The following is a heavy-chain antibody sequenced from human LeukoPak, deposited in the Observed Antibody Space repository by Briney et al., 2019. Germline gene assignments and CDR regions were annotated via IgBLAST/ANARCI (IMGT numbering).Heavy chain of an antibody. V-gene: IGHV3-66*01. CDR2: MYTGGGR. CDR3: TRGQSYCGADCYSD. J-gene: IGHJ4*02. Sequence: GGSLRLSCGASGFIFSSYAMSWVRQPPGKGLEWVSVMYTGGGRYYGDSVKGRFTISRDNSKNTVFLQMNSLRVEDTALYYCTRGQSYCGADCYSDWGQGTLVTVSS. CDR1: GFIFSSYA. D-gene: IGHD2-21*02.